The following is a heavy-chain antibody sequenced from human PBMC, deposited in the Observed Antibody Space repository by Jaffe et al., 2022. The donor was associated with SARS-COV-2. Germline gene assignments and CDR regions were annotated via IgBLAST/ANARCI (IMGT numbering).Heavy chain of an antibody. CDR1: GFTFSSYA. CDR3: AKLEGTWDSGSYGAFFDY. D-gene: IGHD1-26*01. J-gene: IGHJ4*02. V-gene: IGHV3-23*01. CDR2: ISGSGGST. Sequence: EVQLLESGGGLVQPGGSLRLSCAASGFTFSSYAMSWVRQAPGKGLEWVSAISGSGGSTYYADSVKGRFTISRDNSKNTLYLQMNSLRAEDTAVYYCAKLEGTWDSGSYGAFFDYWGQGTLVTVSS.